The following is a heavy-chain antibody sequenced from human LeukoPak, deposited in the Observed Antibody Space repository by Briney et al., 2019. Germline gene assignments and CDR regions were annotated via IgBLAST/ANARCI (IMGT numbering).Heavy chain of an antibody. CDR2: TYYRSKRYN. CDR1: GDSVSSNSAA. Sequence: SQTLSLTCAISGDSVSSNSAAWNSIRQSPSRGLEWLGRTYYRSKRYNDYAVSVNSRITINPDTSKNQFSLQLNSVTPEDTAVYYCARGYSSSWYLFIFDYWGQGTLVTVSS. J-gene: IGHJ4*02. D-gene: IGHD6-13*01. V-gene: IGHV6-1*01. CDR3: ARGYSSSWYLFIFDY.